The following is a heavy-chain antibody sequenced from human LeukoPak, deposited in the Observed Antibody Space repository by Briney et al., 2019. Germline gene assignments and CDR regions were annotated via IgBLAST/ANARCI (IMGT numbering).Heavy chain of an antibody. Sequence: ASVKVSCKASGYTFTSYAMHWVRQAPGQRLEWMGWINAGNGNTKYSQKFQGRVTITRDTSASTAYMELSSLRSEDTAVYYCARVRYYDSSGYSVGIGWFGPWGQGTLVTVSS. CDR3: ARVRYYDSSGYSVGIGWFGP. CDR1: GYTFTSYA. CDR2: INAGNGNT. J-gene: IGHJ5*02. V-gene: IGHV1-3*01. D-gene: IGHD3-22*01.